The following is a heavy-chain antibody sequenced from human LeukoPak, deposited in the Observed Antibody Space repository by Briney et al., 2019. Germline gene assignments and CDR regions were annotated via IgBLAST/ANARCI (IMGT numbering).Heavy chain of an antibody. J-gene: IGHJ4*02. CDR3: ARDLNGGGLPDY. CDR1: GFTFSSYS. Sequence: GGSLRLSCAASGFTFSSYSMNWVRQAPGKGLEWVSSISSSTTNIYYADSVKGRFTISRDNAKNSLYLQMNSLRAEDTAVYYCARDLNGGGLPDYWGQGTLVTVSS. D-gene: IGHD3-10*01. V-gene: IGHV3-21*01. CDR2: ISSSTTNI.